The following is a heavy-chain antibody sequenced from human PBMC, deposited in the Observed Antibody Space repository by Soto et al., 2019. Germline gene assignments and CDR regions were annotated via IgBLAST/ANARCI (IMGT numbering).Heavy chain of an antibody. CDR2: ISSSSSYT. J-gene: IGHJ4*02. CDR3: ARDLEGPPRY. Sequence: GGSLRLSCASSGFTFSDYYMSWIRQAPGKGLEWVSYISSSSSYTNYADSVKGRFTISRDNAKNSLYLQMNSLRAEDTAVYYCARDLEGPPRYWGQGTLVTVSS. V-gene: IGHV3-11*05. CDR1: GFTFSDYY.